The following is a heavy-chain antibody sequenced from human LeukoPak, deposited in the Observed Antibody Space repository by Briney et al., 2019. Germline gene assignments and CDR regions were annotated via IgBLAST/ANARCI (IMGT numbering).Heavy chain of an antibody. CDR3: ARDGIDILTGYYKSGYFDY. CDR1: GFTFSSYG. J-gene: IGHJ4*02. CDR2: IWYGGSNK. D-gene: IGHD3-9*01. V-gene: IGHV3-33*01. Sequence: PGRSLRLSCAASGFTFSSYGMHWVRQAPGKGLEWVAVIWYGGSNKYYADSVKGRFTISRDNSKNTLYLQMNSLRAEDTAVYYCARDGIDILTGYYKSGYFDYWGQGTLVTVSS.